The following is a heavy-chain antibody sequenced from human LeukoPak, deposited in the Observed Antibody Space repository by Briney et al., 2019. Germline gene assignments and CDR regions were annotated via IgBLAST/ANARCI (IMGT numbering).Heavy chain of an antibody. Sequence: PSETLSLTCAVYGGSFSGYYCSWIRQTPGKGLEWIGEINHSGSANYNPSLKSRVTISVDTSKNQFSLKLSSVTAADTAVYYCVRQMTTVTTRYYYYGMDVWGQGTTVTVSS. CDR3: VRQMTTVTTRYYYYGMDV. V-gene: IGHV4-34*01. D-gene: IGHD4-17*01. CDR2: INHSGSA. J-gene: IGHJ6*02. CDR1: GGSFSGYY.